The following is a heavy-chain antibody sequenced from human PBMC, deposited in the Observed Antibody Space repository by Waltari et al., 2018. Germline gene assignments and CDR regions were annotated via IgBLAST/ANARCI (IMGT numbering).Heavy chain of an antibody. J-gene: IGHJ5*02. D-gene: IGHD2-2*01. V-gene: IGHV1-18*01. CDR2: ISASTGNT. CDR3: ARGSKRLPMRYCSSSSCYGRWFDP. Sequence: QVQLVQSGAEVKKPGASVKVSCKASGYMFTTYGITWVRQAPGQGLEWMGWISASTGNTNYAEKFQGRVTMTTDTSTTTAYMELRSLRSDDTAVYYCARGSKRLPMRYCSSSSCYGRWFDPWGQGTLVTVPS. CDR1: GYMFTTYG.